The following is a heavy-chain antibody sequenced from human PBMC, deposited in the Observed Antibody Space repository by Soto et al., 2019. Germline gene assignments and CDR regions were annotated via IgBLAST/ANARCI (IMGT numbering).Heavy chain of an antibody. V-gene: IGHV3-74*01. CDR1: GFTFSSYW. CDR2: INSDGSST. J-gene: IGHJ6*02. Sequence: EVQLVESGGGLVQPGGSLRLSCAASGFTFSSYWMHWVRKAQGKGLVWVSRINSDGSSTSYADSVKGRFTISRDNAKNTLYLQMNSLRAEDTAVYYCAREFAYSSSSGEDYYYYGMDVWGQGTTVTVSS. CDR3: AREFAYSSSSGEDYYYYGMDV. D-gene: IGHD6-6*01.